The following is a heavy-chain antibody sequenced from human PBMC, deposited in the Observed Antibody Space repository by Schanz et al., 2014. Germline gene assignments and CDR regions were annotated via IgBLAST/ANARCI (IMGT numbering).Heavy chain of an antibody. CDR3: ARDFLLEQLGYSHYYYAMDV. D-gene: IGHD2-15*01. V-gene: IGHV3-23*01. CDR2: VSSRSDEI. CDR1: TFTFDHYA. J-gene: IGHJ6*02. Sequence: EVQLLESGGGLVQPGGSLRLSCSASTFTFDHYAMTWVRQAPGKGLEWVAAVSSRSDEIKYADSVRGRFTISRDNAKNSLFLQMNSLRAEDTAVYYCARDFLLEQLGYSHYYYAMDVWGQGTTVNVSS.